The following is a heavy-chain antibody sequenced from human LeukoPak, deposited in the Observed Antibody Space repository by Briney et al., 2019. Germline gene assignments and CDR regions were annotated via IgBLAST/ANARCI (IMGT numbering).Heavy chain of an antibody. V-gene: IGHV3-23*01. J-gene: IGHJ4*02. CDR3: ASNTLYYFDY. CDR1: GFTFTTYD. D-gene: IGHD2/OR15-2a*01. CDR2: IIGSGGST. Sequence: GGSLRLSCAASGFTFTTYDMSWVRQAPGKGLEWVSTIIGSGGSTYYADSVKGRFTISRDNSKNSQYLQMNSLRAEDTAVYYCASNTLYYFDYWGQGTLVTVSS.